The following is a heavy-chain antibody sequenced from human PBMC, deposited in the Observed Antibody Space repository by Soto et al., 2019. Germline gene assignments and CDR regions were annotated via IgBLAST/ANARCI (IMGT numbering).Heavy chain of an antibody. V-gene: IGHV4-59*08. J-gene: IGHJ4*02. CDR3: ARLYGLGSFDY. D-gene: IGHD3-10*01. CDR2: IYYSGST. CDR1: GGSISSYY. Sequence: QVQLQESGPGLVKPSETLSLTCTVSGGSISSYYWSWIRQPPGKGLEWIGCIYYSGSTNYNPSLQSRVTISVDTSKLQFSLKLSSVTAADTAVYYWARLYGLGSFDYWGQGTLVTVSS.